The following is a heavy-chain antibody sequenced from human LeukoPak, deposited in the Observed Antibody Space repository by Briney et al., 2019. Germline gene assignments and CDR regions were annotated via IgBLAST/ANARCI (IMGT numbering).Heavy chain of an antibody. J-gene: IGHJ4*02. Sequence: GGSLRLSCAASGFTFSSYAMSRVRQAPGKGLEWVSTITASGGSTYYADSVKGRLTISRDNSKNTLYLQMNSLRAEDAALYYCAKRAAGPTYYFEYWGQGTLVTVSS. V-gene: IGHV3-23*01. CDR1: GFTFSSYA. CDR3: AKRAAGPTYYFEY. CDR2: ITASGGST. D-gene: IGHD6-13*01.